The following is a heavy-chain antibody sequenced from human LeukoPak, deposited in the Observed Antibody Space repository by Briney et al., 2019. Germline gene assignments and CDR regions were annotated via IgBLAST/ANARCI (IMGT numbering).Heavy chain of an antibody. Sequence: GGSLRLSCAASGFTFSSYAMSWVRQAPGRGLEWVSSISGSGGSTYYADSVKGRVTISRDNSKNTLYLQMNSLRAEDTAVYYCAKWPHPLHGWGPMGSYYYGSGSYSFDYWGQGTLVTVSS. CDR1: GFTFSSYA. CDR3: AKWPHPLHGWGPMGSYYYGSGSYSFDY. J-gene: IGHJ4*02. CDR2: ISGSGGST. D-gene: IGHD3-10*01. V-gene: IGHV3-23*01.